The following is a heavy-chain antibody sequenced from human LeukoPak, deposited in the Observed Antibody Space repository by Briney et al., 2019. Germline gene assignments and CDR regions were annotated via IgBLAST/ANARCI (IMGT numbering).Heavy chain of an antibody. CDR1: GGSISSDY. CDR3: ARGPRSSDWYSIDY. V-gene: IGHV4-4*07. Sequence: SETLSLTCTVAGGSISSDYWSWIRQPAGKGLEWIGRIYPSGSTNYNPSLKSRVTVSVDTSKNQFSLKLSSVTAADTAVYYCARGPRSSDWYSIDYWGRGTLVTVSS. J-gene: IGHJ4*02. CDR2: IYPSGST. D-gene: IGHD6-19*01.